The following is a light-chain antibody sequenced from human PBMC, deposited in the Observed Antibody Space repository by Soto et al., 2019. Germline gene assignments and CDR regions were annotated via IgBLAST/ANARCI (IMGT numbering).Light chain of an antibody. CDR1: QSVSSY. CDR2: DAS. CDR3: QQRSNWPPIT. J-gene: IGKJ5*01. V-gene: IGKV3-11*01. Sequence: EIVLTQSPATLSLSPGERATLSCRASQSVSSYLAWYKQKPGQAPRLLIYDASNRATGIPARFSGSESGTDFTLTISSLEPEDFAVYYCQQRSNWPPITFGQGTRLEIK.